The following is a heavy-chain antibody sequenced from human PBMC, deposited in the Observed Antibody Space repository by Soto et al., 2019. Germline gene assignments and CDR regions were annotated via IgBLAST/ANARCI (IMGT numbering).Heavy chain of an antibody. CDR1: GDSISSGGYS. V-gene: IGHV4-31*03. CDR2: ICSSGTT. CDR3: GKGGLRWRYFDY. Sequence: PSATLSLSCTVSGDSISSGGYSWNWVRRQPGKGLEYIWYICSSGTTFYNPTLKSRPAISVKTSNNLFSLTLTAVTAADTYGYSCGKGGLRWRYFDYWGQGALVTVSS. J-gene: IGHJ4*02. D-gene: IGHD4-17*01.